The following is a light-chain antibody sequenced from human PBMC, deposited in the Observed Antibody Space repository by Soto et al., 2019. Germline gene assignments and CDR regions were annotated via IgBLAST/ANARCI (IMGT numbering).Light chain of an antibody. CDR2: GAS. CDR1: QTVSSNY. V-gene: IGKV3-20*01. J-gene: IGKJ1*01. CDR3: QQYVSSPWT. Sequence: EIVLTQSPGTLSLSPGESATLSCRASQTVSSNYVAWYQQKPGRAPRLLIYGASSRATGIPDRFSGSGSATDFTLTISRLEPEDSAVYYCQQYVSSPWTFGQGTKVEIK.